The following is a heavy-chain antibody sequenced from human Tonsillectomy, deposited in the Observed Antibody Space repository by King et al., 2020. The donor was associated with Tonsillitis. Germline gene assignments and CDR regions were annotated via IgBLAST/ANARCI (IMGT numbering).Heavy chain of an antibody. Sequence: QLVQSGGGLVQPGGSLRLSCAASGSTVSTYWMIWVRQAPGKGLEWVANINQDGSEKYYVDSVRGRFTISRDNAQNSLYLQMNSLRAEDTAVYYCARDRGGAYWGQGTLVTVSS. V-gene: IGHV3-7*03. CDR3: ARDRGGAY. CDR2: INQDGSEK. J-gene: IGHJ4*02. D-gene: IGHD3-10*01. CDR1: GSTVSTYW.